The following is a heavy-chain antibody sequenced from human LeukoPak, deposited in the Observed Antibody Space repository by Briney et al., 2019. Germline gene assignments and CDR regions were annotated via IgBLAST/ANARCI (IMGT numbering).Heavy chain of an antibody. V-gene: IGHV3-30-3*01. Sequence: LSGRSLRLSCAASGFTFSSYAMHWVRQAPGKGLEWVAVISYDGSNKYHADSVKGRFTISRDNSKNTLYLQMNSLRAEDTAVYYCARDHGVHYYYYGMDVWGQGTTVTVSS. CDR3: ARDHGVHYYYYGMDV. CDR1: GFTFSSYA. J-gene: IGHJ6*02. D-gene: IGHD2-8*01. CDR2: ISYDGSNK.